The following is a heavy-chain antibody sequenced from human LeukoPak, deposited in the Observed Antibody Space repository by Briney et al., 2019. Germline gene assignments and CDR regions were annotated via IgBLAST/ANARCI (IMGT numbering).Heavy chain of an antibody. J-gene: IGHJ4*02. CDR3: ASGDNDPLFDY. V-gene: IGHV4-30-4*01. Sequence: SETLSLTCTVSGDSISSGNYYWTWIRQPPGKGLEWIGYIYYSGSTNYNPSLQGRVTISLDTSRNQFSLKLSSVTAADTAVYYCASGDNDPLFDYWGQGTLVTVSS. CDR1: GDSISSGNYY. D-gene: IGHD1-1*01. CDR2: IYYSGST.